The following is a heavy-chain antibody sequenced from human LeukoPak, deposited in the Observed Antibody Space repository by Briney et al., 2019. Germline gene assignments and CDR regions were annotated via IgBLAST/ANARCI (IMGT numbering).Heavy chain of an antibody. CDR2: ISYSGST. CDR1: GGSISNYY. V-gene: IGHV4-59*08. CDR3: ARHIPVIWSSGYYYGMDV. D-gene: IGHD3-3*01. Sequence: SETLSLTCTVSGGSISNYYWSWIRQPPGKGLERLGYISYSGSTNYNPSLRSRVAISEDTSRNQFPLRLNSVTAADTAVYYCARHIPVIWSSGYYYGMDVWGQGTTVTVSS. J-gene: IGHJ6*02.